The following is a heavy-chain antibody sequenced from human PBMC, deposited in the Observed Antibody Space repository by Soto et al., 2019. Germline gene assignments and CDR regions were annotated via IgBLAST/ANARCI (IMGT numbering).Heavy chain of an antibody. CDR1: GGSISSYY. J-gene: IGHJ6*02. CDR3: ARDQPYYDFWSGYYGGYYYYYGMDV. D-gene: IGHD3-3*01. Sequence: PSETLSLTCTVSGGSISSYYWSWIRQPPGKGLEWIGYIYYSGSTNYNPSLKSRVTISVDTSKNQFSLKLSSVTAADTAVYYCARDQPYYDFWSGYYGGYYYYYGMDVWGQGTTGTVS. CDR2: IYYSGST. V-gene: IGHV4-59*01.